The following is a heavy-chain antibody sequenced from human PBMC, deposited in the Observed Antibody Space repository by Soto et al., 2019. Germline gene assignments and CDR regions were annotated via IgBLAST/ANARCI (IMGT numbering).Heavy chain of an antibody. V-gene: IGHV4-34*01. CDR3: ARAPYTTDIVAVVAPADHWFDP. D-gene: IGHD2-15*01. CDR1: GGSFSGCY. Sequence: SETLSLTCAVYGGSFSGCYWSWIRQPPGKGLEWIGEINHSGGTNYNPSLKSRVTISVDTSKNQFSLKLSSVTAADTAVYYFARAPYTTDIVAVVAPADHWFDPWGQGTLVTVSS. J-gene: IGHJ5*02. CDR2: INHSGGT.